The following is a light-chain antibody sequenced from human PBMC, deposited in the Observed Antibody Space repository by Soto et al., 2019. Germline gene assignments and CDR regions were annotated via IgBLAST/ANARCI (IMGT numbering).Light chain of an antibody. CDR2: GAA. CDR3: QQYNQWPLT. V-gene: IGKV3-15*01. J-gene: IGKJ4*01. CDR1: QSVTSD. Sequence: ETVMTQSPVTLSVSPGQRVTLSCRASQSVTSDLAWYQQRPGQAPRLLIYGAATRATGIPARFSGSVSGTEFTLTISSLQSEDFALYYCQQYNQWPLTFGGGTKVEIK.